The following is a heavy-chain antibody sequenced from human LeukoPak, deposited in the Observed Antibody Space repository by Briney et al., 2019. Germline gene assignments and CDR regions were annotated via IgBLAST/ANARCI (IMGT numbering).Heavy chain of an antibody. D-gene: IGHD6-13*01. CDR2: INHSAST. CDR3: ARPSSSWFDYYMDV. Sequence: PSETLSLTCAVYGGSFSGYYWSWIRQPPGKGLEWIGEINHSASTNYNPSLKSRVTISVDTSKNQFSLKLSSVTAADTAVYYCARPSSSWFDYYMDVWGKGTTVTISS. CDR1: GGSFSGYY. J-gene: IGHJ6*03. V-gene: IGHV4-34*01.